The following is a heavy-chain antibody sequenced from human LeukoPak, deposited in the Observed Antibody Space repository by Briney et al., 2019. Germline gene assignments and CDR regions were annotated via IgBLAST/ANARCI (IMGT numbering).Heavy chain of an antibody. J-gene: IGHJ4*02. CDR2: IYYSGST. Sequence: SETLSLTCTVSGGSISSSSYYWGWIRQPPGKGLEWIGTIYYSGSTYYNPSLKSRVTISVDTSKNQFSLKLSSVTAADTAVYYCVRVGNDLALDDWGQGSLVTVSS. V-gene: IGHV4-39*01. D-gene: IGHD1-1*01. CDR1: GGSISSSSYY. CDR3: VRVGNDLALDD.